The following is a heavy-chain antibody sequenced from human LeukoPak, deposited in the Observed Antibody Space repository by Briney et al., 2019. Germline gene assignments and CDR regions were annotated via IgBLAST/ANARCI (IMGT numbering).Heavy chain of an antibody. CDR2: IWYDGSNK. Sequence: PGRFLRLSCAASGFTFSSYGVHWVRQAPGKGLEWVAVIWYDGSNKYYADSVKGRFTISRDNSKNTLYLQMNSLRAEDTAVYYCARVWYDSSGYRDYWGQGTLVTVSS. CDR1: GFTFSSYG. V-gene: IGHV3-33*01. CDR3: ARVWYDSSGYRDY. D-gene: IGHD3-22*01. J-gene: IGHJ4*02.